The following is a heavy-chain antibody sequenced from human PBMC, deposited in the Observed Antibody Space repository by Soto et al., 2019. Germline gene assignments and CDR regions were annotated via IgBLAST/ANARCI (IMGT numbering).Heavy chain of an antibody. Sequence: GGSLRLSCAASGFTFSSYSMNWVRQAPGKGLEWVSSISSSSSYIYYADSVKGRFTISRDNAKNSLYLQMNSLRAEDTAVYYCARDPHSLYNWNYYFDYWGQGTLVTVSS. J-gene: IGHJ4*02. D-gene: IGHD1-7*01. CDR3: ARDPHSLYNWNYYFDY. CDR1: GFTFSSYS. CDR2: ISSSSSYI. V-gene: IGHV3-21*01.